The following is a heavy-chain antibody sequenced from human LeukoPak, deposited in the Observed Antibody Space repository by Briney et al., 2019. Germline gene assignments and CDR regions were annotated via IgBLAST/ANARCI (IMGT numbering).Heavy chain of an antibody. Sequence: SETLSLTCTVSGGSISNYYWTWVRQPPGKTLEWIGYIFPSASAYYTPSLKSRVTISLDTFKTQFSLSLSSVTAADTAVYYCARRNHYFYYMGVWGKGTTVTVSS. CDR1: GGSISNYY. CDR3: ARRNHYFYYMGV. J-gene: IGHJ6*03. CDR2: IFPSASA. V-gene: IGHV4-4*09.